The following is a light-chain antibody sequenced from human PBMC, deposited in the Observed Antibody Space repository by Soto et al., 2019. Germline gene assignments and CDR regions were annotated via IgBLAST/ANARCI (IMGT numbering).Light chain of an antibody. CDR3: QQNYDTPIT. J-gene: IGKJ5*01. V-gene: IGKV1-6*01. CDR1: QGITDD. Sequence: AIEMTQSPSSLSASVGDRVTITCRASQGITDDLGWYQQKPGRAPKLLIYAASSLQIGVPSRFSGSGSGTNFTLTISSLQPEDFATYFCQQNYDTPITFGQGTRLEIK. CDR2: AAS.